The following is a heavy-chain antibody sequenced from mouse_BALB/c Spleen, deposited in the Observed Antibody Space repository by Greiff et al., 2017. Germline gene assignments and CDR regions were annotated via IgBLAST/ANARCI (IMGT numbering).Heavy chain of an antibody. V-gene: IGHV2-5-1*01. J-gene: IGHJ1*01. CDR2: IWRGGST. CDR1: GFSLTSYG. Sequence: QVQLKESGPSLVQPSQSLSITCTVSGFSLTSYGVHWVRQSPGKGLEWLGVIWRGGSTDYNAAFMSRLSITKDNSKSQVFFKMNSLQADDTAIYYGAKKDGNYGYFDVWGAGTTVTVSS. D-gene: IGHD2-1*01. CDR3: AKKDGNYGYFDV.